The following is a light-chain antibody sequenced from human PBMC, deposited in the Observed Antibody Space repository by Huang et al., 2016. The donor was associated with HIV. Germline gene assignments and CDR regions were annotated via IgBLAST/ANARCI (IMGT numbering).Light chain of an antibody. V-gene: IGKV3-15*01. CDR2: GAS. Sequence: EIVMTQSPATLSLSPGERATLSCRASQIVNSKLAWYQQKPGQAPRLLIYGASTRATGVPGRFSGSVSGTEFTLTISSLQSEDFAVYYCQQYSKWPPNTFGQGTKLESK. CDR3: QQYSKWPPNT. CDR1: QIVNSK. J-gene: IGKJ2*01.